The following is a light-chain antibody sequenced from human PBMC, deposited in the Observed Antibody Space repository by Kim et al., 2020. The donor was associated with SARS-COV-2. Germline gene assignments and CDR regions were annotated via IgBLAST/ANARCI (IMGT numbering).Light chain of an antibody. CDR3: QQFSTSSST. V-gene: IGKV3-20*01. J-gene: IGKJ5*01. CDR2: GAS. Sequence: PPGQSATHSRRASQTVTSNYVVLYQQKPGQAPNHRIYGASIRATGIPDRFSGSGSGTDFTLTITRLEPEDFAVYYCQQFSTSSSTFGQGTRLEIK. CDR1: QTVTSNY.